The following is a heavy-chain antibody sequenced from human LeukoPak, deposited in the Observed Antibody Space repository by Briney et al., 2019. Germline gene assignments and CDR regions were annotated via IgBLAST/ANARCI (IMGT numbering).Heavy chain of an antibody. J-gene: IGHJ4*01. V-gene: IGHV3-48*02. CDR2: ISSRSSLI. CDR3: ARDSQFASDY. Sequence: GGSLRLSCAASGFTFSSYSMNWARQAPGKGLEWASYISSRSSLIYYADSVKGRFTISRDNARSSVYLQMSSLGDEDTAVYYCARDSQFASDYWGQGTLVTVSS. D-gene: IGHD5-24*01. CDR1: GFTFSSYS.